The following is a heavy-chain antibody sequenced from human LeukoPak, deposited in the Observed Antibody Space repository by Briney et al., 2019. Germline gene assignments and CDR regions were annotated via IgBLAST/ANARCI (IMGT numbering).Heavy chain of an antibody. CDR2: MSSSSDTI. J-gene: IGHJ2*01. D-gene: IGHD1-1*01. V-gene: IGHV3-48*02. CDR1: GFIFSSYS. CDR3: ARDQLVPYWYFDL. Sequence: GGSLRLSCAASGFIFSSYSMNWVRQAPGKGLEWLSYMSSSSDTIYYADSVKGRFTISRDNAKNSMFLQMNSLRDEDTAVYYCARDQLVPYWYFDLWGRGTLVTVST.